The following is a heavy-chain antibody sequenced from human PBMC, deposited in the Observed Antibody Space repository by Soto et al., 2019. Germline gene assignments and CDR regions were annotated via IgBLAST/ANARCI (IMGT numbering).Heavy chain of an antibody. CDR1: GFTFGDAW. CDR2: IKSKGDGGTT. V-gene: IGHV3-15*05. Sequence: GGSLRLSCEASGFTFGDAWMSWVRQAPGKGLDWVGRIKSKGDGGTTEYAAPVRGRFTISRDDSKNTLYLQMNSVKDEHTAVYYCTLDLWQIAVGVSSTGYSSLWGQGNPVTGSS. CDR3: TLDLWQIAVGVSSTGYSSL. J-gene: IGHJ4*02. D-gene: IGHD3-22*01.